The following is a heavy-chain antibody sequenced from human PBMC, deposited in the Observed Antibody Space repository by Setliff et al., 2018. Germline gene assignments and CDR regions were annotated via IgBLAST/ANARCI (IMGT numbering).Heavy chain of an antibody. CDR3: ARGRNVAARLLDT. D-gene: IGHD6-6*01. CDR1: GVSVNSLTW. CDR2: IYHDGNPKFNPSV. J-gene: IGHJ5*02. V-gene: IGHV4-4*02. Sequence: SETLSLTCAVSGVSVNSLTWWSWVRQTPGKGLEWIGFIYHDGNPKFNPSVNYNPSLKSRITMSIDTSKDQFSLKISSVTAADAAIYYCARGRNVAARLLDTWGQGSRVTVSS.